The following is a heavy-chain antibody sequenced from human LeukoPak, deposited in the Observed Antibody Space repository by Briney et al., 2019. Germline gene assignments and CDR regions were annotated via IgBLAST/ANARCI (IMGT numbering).Heavy chain of an antibody. D-gene: IGHD6-6*01. V-gene: IGHV3-7*03. Sequence: GGSLRLSCAVSGFTFSGFWMSWSRQAPGKGLEWVASINSDGSEGYYADVVKGRFTISRDNAKNLLYLQINSLRAEGTAVYYCARSSYSSSSSVWGQGTMVTVSS. CDR3: ARSSYSSSSSV. J-gene: IGHJ3*01. CDR1: GFTFSGFW. CDR2: INSDGSEG.